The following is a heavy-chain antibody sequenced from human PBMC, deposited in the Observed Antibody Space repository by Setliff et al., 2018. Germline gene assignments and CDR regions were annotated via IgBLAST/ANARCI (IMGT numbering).Heavy chain of an antibody. CDR2: ISYIERP. CDR1: GGSLTSHY. CDR3: ARFCGGGSCPDY. Sequence: SETLSLTCSVSGGSLTSHYWTRIRQPPGKGLEWIGVISYIERPHYNPSLQSRVTIAMETSNNQVSLTLTSVTAVDSAMYYCARFCGGGSCPDYWGQGTLGTVSS. J-gene: IGHJ4*02. V-gene: IGHV4-59*11. D-gene: IGHD2-15*01.